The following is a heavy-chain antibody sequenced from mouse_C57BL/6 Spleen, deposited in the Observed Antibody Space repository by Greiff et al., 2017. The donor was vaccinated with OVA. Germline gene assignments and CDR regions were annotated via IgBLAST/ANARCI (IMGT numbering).Heavy chain of an antibody. D-gene: IGHD1-1*01. CDR2: ISYAGSN. CDR3: ARDRGSSYDWYFDV. J-gene: IGHJ1*03. V-gene: IGHV3-6*01. Sequence: EVKLMESGPGLVKPSQSLSLTCSVTGYSITSGYYWNWIRQFPGNKLEWMGYISYAGSNNYNPSLKNRISITRDTSKNQFFLKLNSVTTEDTATYYCARDRGSSYDWYFDVWGTGTTVTVSS. CDR1: GYSITSGYY.